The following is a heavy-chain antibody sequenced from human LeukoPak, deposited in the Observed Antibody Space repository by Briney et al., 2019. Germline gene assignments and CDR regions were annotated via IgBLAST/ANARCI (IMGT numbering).Heavy chain of an antibody. CDR3: AREVDIAVAGLFDY. CDR1: GFTFSDYY. J-gene: IGHJ4*02. CDR2: ISSSGSTI. D-gene: IGHD6-19*01. V-gene: IGHV3-11*04. Sequence: PGGSLRLSCAASGFTFSDYYMSWIRQAPGKGLEWVSYISSSGSTIYYADSVKSRFTISRDNAKNSLYLQMNSLRAEDTAVYYCAREVDIAVAGLFDYWGQGTLVTVSS.